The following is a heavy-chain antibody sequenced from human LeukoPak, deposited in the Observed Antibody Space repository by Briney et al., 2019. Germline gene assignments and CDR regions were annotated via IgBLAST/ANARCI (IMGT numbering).Heavy chain of an antibody. CDR3: ARVQYYDSSGYYYSGGPKHFDY. J-gene: IGHJ4*02. V-gene: IGHV1-18*01. Sequence: ASVKVSCKASGYTFTSYGISWVRQAPGQGLEWMGWISAYNGNTNYAQKLQGRVTMTTDTSTSAAYMELRSLRSDDTAVYYCARVQYYDSSGYYYSGGPKHFDYWGQGTLVTVSS. CDR2: ISAYNGNT. CDR1: GYTFTSYG. D-gene: IGHD3-22*01.